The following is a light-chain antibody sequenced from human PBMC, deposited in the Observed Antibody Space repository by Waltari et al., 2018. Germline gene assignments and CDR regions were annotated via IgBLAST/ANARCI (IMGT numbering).Light chain of an antibody. CDR3: GTWDSSLSGAV. CDR2: EDT. Sequence: QSVLTQPPSVSAAPGQRVTIPCSGGRSNIGKNYVSWYRQFPGSAPKPLIYEDTERPAGVPGRFSGSKSGTSATLDITGLQPGDEAEYYCGTWDSSLSGAVFGGGTLLTVL. J-gene: IGLJ7*01. V-gene: IGLV1-51*02. CDR1: RSNIGKNY.